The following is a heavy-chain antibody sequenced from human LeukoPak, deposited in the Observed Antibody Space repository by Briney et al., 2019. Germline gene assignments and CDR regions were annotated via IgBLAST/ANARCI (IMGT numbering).Heavy chain of an antibody. V-gene: IGHV3-53*01. Sequence: PGGSLRLSCVVSGFTVSTNFMSWVRQAPGERLEWVSVIYSGGSTYYADSVKGRFTISRDNSKNTLYLQMNSLRAEDTAVYYCARTRVDTATFGYFDYWGQGTLVTVSS. CDR1: GFTVSTNF. CDR3: ARTRVDTATFGYFDY. D-gene: IGHD5-24*01. CDR2: IYSGGST. J-gene: IGHJ4*02.